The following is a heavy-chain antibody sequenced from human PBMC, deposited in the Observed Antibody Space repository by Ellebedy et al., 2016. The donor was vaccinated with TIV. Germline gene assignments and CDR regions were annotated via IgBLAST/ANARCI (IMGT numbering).Heavy chain of an antibody. V-gene: IGHV4-59*12. D-gene: IGHD3-22*01. CDR3: ALYYYDSSGSSLDY. CDR2: LYYSGST. CDR1: GGSISTNY. Sequence: MPSETLSLTCTVSGGSISTNYWSWIRQPPGKGLEWIGYLYYSGSTNYNPSLKSRVTISVDKSKNQFSLKLSSVTAADTAVYYCALYYYDSSGSSLDYWGQGTLVTVSS. J-gene: IGHJ4*02.